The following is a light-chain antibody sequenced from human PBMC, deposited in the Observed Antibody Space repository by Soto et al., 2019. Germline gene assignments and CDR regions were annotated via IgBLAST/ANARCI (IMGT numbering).Light chain of an antibody. Sequence: EIVMTYSPGTLSLSRWEIATLSCRASQGVSSNYVAWYQQKPGQAPRLLIYGASNRATGIPDRFSGSGSGTDFTLTISRLEPEDFALYYCQQYGSSGTFGQGTKVDIK. CDR2: GAS. V-gene: IGKV3-20*01. J-gene: IGKJ1*01. CDR1: QGVSSNY. CDR3: QQYGSSGT.